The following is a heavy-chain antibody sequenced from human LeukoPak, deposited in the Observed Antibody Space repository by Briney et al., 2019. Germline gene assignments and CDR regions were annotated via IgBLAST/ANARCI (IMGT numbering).Heavy chain of an antibody. CDR1: GYTFTGYY. CDR2: INPNSGGT. D-gene: IGHD6-13*01. J-gene: IGHJ4*02. Sequence: ASVKVSCKASGYTFTGYYMHWVRQAPGQGLEWMGWINPNSGGTNYAQKFQGRVTMTRDTSISTAYMELSRLRSDDMAVYYCARVSGDIAAAGTWYWGQGTLVTVSS. V-gene: IGHV1-2*02. CDR3: ARVSGDIAAAGTWY.